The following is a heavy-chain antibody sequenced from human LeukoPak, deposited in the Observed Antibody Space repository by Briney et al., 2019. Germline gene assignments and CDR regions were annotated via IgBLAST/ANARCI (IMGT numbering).Heavy chain of an antibody. CDR1: GFTFSDYY. Sequence: GGSLRLSCAASGFTFSDYYMSWIRQAPGKGLEWVSSISSSSSYIYYADSVKGRFTISRDNAKNSLYLQMNSLRAEDTAVYYCARDLGVENCSSTSCRLRGQGTLVTVSS. V-gene: IGHV3-11*06. CDR3: ARDLGVENCSSTSCRL. D-gene: IGHD2-2*01. CDR2: ISSSSSYI. J-gene: IGHJ4*02.